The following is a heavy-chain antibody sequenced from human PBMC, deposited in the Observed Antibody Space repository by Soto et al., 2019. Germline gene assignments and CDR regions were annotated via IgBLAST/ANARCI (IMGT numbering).Heavy chain of an antibody. D-gene: IGHD2-8*02. CDR3: AIFSGYWYSDY. CDR2: INPSGGST. Sequence: QVQLVQSGAEVKKPGASVKVSCKASGSTFTSYYMHWVRQAPGQGLEWMGIINPSGGSTSYAQKFPGRVTMPKDTPTSTVYMELSSLRSEDMAVYYCAIFSGYWYSDYWGQGTLVTVSS. CDR1: GSTFTSYY. V-gene: IGHV1-46*01. J-gene: IGHJ4*02.